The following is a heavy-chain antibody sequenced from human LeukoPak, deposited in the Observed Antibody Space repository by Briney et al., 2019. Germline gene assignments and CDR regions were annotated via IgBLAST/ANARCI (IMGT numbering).Heavy chain of an antibody. Sequence: SETLSLTCTVSGGSISSSTYYWGWIRQSPGKGLEWIGSIYYSGTTYYNPSLKSRVTISVDTSKNQFSLKLSSVTAADTAVYYCAREVGATRFDYWGQGTLVTVSS. J-gene: IGHJ4*02. CDR3: AREVGATRFDY. D-gene: IGHD1-26*01. CDR1: GGSISSSTYY. V-gene: IGHV4-39*07. CDR2: IYYSGTT.